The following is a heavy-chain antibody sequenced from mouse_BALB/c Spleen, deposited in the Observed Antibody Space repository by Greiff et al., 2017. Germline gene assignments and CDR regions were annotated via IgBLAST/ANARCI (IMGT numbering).Heavy chain of an antibody. CDR1: GFTFSSYY. D-gene: IGHD2-4*01. CDR3: ARGGIYYDYDGFAY. J-gene: IGHJ3*01. CDR2: INSNGGST. Sequence: DVQLVESGGGLVKLGGSLKLSCAASGFTFSSYYMSWVRPTPEKRLELVAAINSNGGSTYYPDTVKGRFTISRDNAKNPLYLQMSSLKSEDTALYYCARGGIYYDYDGFAYWGQGTLVTVSA. V-gene: IGHV5-6-2*01.